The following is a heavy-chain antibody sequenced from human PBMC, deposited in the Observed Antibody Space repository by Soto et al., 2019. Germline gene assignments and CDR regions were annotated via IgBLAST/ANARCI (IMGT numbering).Heavy chain of an antibody. CDR2: ISYDGSNK. V-gene: IGHV3-30*14. Sequence: LRLSCAASGFTFSSYAMHWVRQAPGKGLEWVAVISYDGSNKYYADSVKGRFTISRDNSKNTLYLQMNSLRAEDTAVYYCARVKDSSGWDDWGQGTLVTVSS. J-gene: IGHJ4*02. D-gene: IGHD6-19*01. CDR3: ARVKDSSGWDD. CDR1: GFTFSSYA.